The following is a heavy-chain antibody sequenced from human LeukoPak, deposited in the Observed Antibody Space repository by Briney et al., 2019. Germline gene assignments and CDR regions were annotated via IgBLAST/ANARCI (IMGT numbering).Heavy chain of an antibody. Sequence: ASVKVSCKASGYTFTGYYMHWVRQAPGQGLEWMGWINPNSGGTNYAQKFQGRVTMTRDTSISTAYMELSRLRSDDTVVYYCARILGYCSSTSCADYWGQGTLVTVSS. J-gene: IGHJ4*02. D-gene: IGHD2-2*01. V-gene: IGHV1-2*02. CDR2: INPNSGGT. CDR1: GYTFTGYY. CDR3: ARILGYCSSTSCADY.